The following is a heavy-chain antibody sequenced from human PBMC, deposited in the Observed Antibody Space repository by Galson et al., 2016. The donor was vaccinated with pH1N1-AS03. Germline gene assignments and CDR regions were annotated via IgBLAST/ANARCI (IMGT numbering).Heavy chain of an antibody. Sequence: SVKVSCKASGDSFSKYVISWVRQAPGQGLQWMGRIIPNLGVTNYAQSFQARVTITAHKSSSTVYMEVTNLTSEDTALYYCVHNLANGYNYWLDPWGQGTLVTVSS. CDR2: IIPNLGVT. J-gene: IGHJ5*02. CDR3: VHNLANGYNYWLDP. V-gene: IGHV1-69*04. D-gene: IGHD5-24*01. CDR1: GDSFSKYV.